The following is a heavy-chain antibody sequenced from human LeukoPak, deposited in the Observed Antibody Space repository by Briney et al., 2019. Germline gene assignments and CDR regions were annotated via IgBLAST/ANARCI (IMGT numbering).Heavy chain of an antibody. CDR3: ARVVAAAGRGGLKGKNWFDP. CDR2: IYYSGST. D-gene: IGHD6-13*01. CDR1: GGSISSGGYY. V-gene: IGHV4-31*03. J-gene: IGHJ5*02. Sequence: SETLSLTCTVSGGSISSGGYYWSWICQHPGKGLEWIGYIYYSGSTYYNPSLKSRVTISVDTSKNQFSLKLSSVTAADTAVYYCARVVAAAGRGGLKGKNWFDPWGQGTLVTVSS.